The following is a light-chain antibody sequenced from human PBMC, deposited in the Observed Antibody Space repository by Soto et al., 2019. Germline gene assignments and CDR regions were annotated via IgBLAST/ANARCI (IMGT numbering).Light chain of an antibody. CDR1: QSVSSS. Sequence: EIVLTQSPATLSLSPGERATLSCRASQSVSSSLAWYQQKPGRAPRLLIYGASSRATGIQDRFSGSGSGTDFTLTIRRLEPEDFAVYYCQQYGSSPLTFGGGTKVDIK. CDR2: GAS. CDR3: QQYGSSPLT. J-gene: IGKJ4*01. V-gene: IGKV3-20*01.